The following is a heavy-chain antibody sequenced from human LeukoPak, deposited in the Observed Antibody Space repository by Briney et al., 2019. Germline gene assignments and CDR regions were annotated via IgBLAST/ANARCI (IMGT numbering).Heavy chain of an antibody. CDR2: IGGST. CDR3: ARVRDGYNDAYDI. Sequence: ASVKVSCKASGYTFSNYYIHWVRQAPGQGLEWMGIIGGSTNYAQKFQGGVTMTRDTSTSTVYMELSSLRSEDTAVYYCARVRDGYNDAYDIWGQGTRVTVHS. V-gene: IGHV1-46*01. CDR1: GYTFSNYY. J-gene: IGHJ3*02. D-gene: IGHD5-24*01.